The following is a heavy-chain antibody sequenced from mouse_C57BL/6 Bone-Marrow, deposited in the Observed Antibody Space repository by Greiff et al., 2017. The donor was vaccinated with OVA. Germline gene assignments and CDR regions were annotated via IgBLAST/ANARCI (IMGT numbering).Heavy chain of an antibody. CDR2: FHPYNDAT. D-gene: IGHD2-4*01. CDR1: GYTFTTYP. Sequence: QVQLKESGAELVKPGASVKMSCKASGYTFTTYPIEWMKQNHGKSLEWIGNFHPYNDATKYNEKFKGKATLTVEKSSSTVYWELSRLTSDDSAVYYGARPGDYDGDWFAYWGQGTLVTVSA. J-gene: IGHJ3*01. V-gene: IGHV1-47*01. CDR3: ARPGDYDGDWFAY.